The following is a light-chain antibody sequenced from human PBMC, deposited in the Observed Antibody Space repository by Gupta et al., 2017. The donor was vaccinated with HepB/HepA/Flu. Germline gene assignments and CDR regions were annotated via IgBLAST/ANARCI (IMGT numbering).Light chain of an antibody. V-gene: IGLV3-25*03. Sequence: SYELTQPPSVSVYPGQTARITCSGDALPKQYAYWYQQKPGQAPVLVIYKDSERPSGIPERFSGSSSGTTVTLTISGVQAEDEADYYCQSADSSGTYPYVVFGGGTKLTVL. CDR2: KDS. CDR1: ALPKQY. CDR3: QSADSSGTYPYVV. J-gene: IGLJ2*01.